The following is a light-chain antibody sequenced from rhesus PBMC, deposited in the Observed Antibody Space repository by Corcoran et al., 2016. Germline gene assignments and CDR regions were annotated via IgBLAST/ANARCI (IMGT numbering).Light chain of an antibody. J-gene: IGKJ1*01. CDR2: YAT. CDR3: QQYNSLPPT. Sequence: DIQMTQSPSSVSASVGDRVTITCRASQGISSYLAWYQQKPGKSPKLLIYYATTLQRGVPSRFSGSGSGTEVTLTISSLQPEDFATYYCQQYNSLPPTFGQGTKVEIK. V-gene: IGKV1-25*01. CDR1: QGISSY.